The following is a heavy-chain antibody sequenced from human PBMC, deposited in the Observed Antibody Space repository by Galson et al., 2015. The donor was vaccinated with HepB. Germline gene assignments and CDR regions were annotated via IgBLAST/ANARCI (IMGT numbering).Heavy chain of an antibody. CDR2: ISFDGSNK. V-gene: IGHV3-30-3*01. CDR3: PRSESSGHYYYGMDV. Sequence: SLRLSCAASGFTFSSYAMHWVRQAPGKGLEWVAVISFDGSNKYYADSVKGRFTISRDNSKNTLYLQVNSLRAEDTAVYYCPRSESSGHYYYGMDVWGQGTTVTVSS. CDR1: GFTFSSYA. J-gene: IGHJ6*02. D-gene: IGHD3-22*01.